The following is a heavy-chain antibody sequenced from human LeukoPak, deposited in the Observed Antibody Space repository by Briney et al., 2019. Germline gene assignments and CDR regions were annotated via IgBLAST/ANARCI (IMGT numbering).Heavy chain of an antibody. J-gene: IGHJ4*02. CDR2: INPNSGGT. CDR1: GYTFTGYY. CDR3: ARPPRYCSGGSCQLGY. Sequence: ASVKVSCKASGYTFTGYYMHWVRQAPGQGLEWMGWINPNSGGTNYAQKFQGRVTMTRDTSISTAYMELSRLRSDDTAVYYCARPPRYCSGGSCQLGYWGQGTLVTVSS. V-gene: IGHV1-2*02. D-gene: IGHD2-15*01.